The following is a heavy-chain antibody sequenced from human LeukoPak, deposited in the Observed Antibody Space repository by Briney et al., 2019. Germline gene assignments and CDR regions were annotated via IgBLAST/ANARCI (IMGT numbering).Heavy chain of an antibody. J-gene: IGHJ4*02. Sequence: SQTLSLTCTVSGGSISSGSYYWSWIRQPAGKGLEWIGRIYTSGSTNYNPSLKSRVTISVDTSKNQFSLKLSSVTAADTAVYYCARHQSAMVTIWDYWGQGTLVTVSS. CDR1: GGSISSGSYY. D-gene: IGHD5-18*01. CDR3: ARHQSAMVTIWDY. CDR2: IYTSGST. V-gene: IGHV4-61*02.